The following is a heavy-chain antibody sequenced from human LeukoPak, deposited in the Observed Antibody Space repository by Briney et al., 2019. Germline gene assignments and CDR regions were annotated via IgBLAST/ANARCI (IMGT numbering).Heavy chain of an antibody. V-gene: IGHV1-8*01. CDR2: MNPNSGNT. J-gene: IGHJ4*02. CDR3: ARVRWELGRSFDY. D-gene: IGHD1-26*01. Sequence: GGSVKVSCKAFGYTFTSYDINWVRQATGQGLEWMGWMNPNSGNTGYAQKFQGRVTMTRNTSISTAYMELSSLRSEDTAVYYCARVRWELGRSFDYWGQGTLVTVSS. CDR1: GYTFTSYD.